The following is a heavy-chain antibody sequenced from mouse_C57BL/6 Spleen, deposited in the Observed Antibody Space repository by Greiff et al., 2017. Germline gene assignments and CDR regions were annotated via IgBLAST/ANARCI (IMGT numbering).Heavy chain of an antibody. CDR1: GYSITSGYY. Sequence: EVKLQESGPGLVKPSQSLSLTCSVTGYSITSGYYWNWIRQFPGNKLEWMGYISYDGSNNYNPSLKNRIPITRDTSKNQFFLKLNSVTTEDTATYYCARGGDYYFDYWGQGTTLTVSS. CDR2: ISYDGSN. D-gene: IGHD2-13*01. V-gene: IGHV3-6*01. J-gene: IGHJ2*01. CDR3: ARGGDYYFDY.